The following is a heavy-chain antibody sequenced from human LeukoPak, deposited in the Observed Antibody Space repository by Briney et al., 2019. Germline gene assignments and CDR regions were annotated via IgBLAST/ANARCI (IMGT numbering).Heavy chain of an antibody. V-gene: IGHV4-59*01. Sequence: SETLSLTCTVSGGSISSYYWSWIRQPPGKGLEWIGYIYYSGSTNYNPSLKSRVTISVDTSKNQFSLKLSSVTPADTAMYYCARRRDLYSGSYYPFDYWGQGTLVTVSS. J-gene: IGHJ4*02. CDR2: IYYSGST. D-gene: IGHD1-26*01. CDR3: ARRRDLYSGSYYPFDY. CDR1: GGSISSYY.